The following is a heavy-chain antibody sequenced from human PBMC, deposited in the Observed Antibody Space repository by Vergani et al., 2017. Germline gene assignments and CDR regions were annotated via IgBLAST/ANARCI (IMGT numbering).Heavy chain of an antibody. V-gene: IGHV4-4*07. CDR2: LCPSGST. D-gene: IGHD1-26*01. CDR3: AREEVGATTHAFDV. CDR1: GAPISYWC. Sequence: QVQLQESGPGLVKTSETLSLTCSASGAPISYWCWSWLRQPAGKGLEWIGRLCPSGSTNYKPSLKSRVTMSIDTSKNQFSLKLTSVTAADTAVYYCAREEVGATTHAFDVWGQGTMVTVSS. J-gene: IGHJ3*01.